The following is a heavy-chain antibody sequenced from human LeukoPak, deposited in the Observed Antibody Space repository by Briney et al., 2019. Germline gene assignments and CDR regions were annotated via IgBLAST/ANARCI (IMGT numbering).Heavy chain of an antibody. Sequence: SETLSLTCTVSGGSISSYYWSWIRQPAGKGLEWIGRIYTSGSTNYNPSLKSRVAMSVDTSKNQFSLKLSSVTAADTAVYYCARGSPDIGAAGTVFDYWSQGTLVTVSS. CDR3: ARGSPDIGAAGTVFDY. D-gene: IGHD6-13*01. V-gene: IGHV4-4*07. CDR1: GGSISSYY. J-gene: IGHJ4*02. CDR2: IYTSGST.